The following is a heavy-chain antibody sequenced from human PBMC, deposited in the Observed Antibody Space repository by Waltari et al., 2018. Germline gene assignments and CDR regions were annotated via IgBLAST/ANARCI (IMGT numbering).Heavy chain of an antibody. V-gene: IGHV4-4*02. CDR3: ARDRGRGLYLDA. CDR2: VLSTGKT. J-gene: IGHJ5*02. Sequence: QLQLQESGPGLVKPSGTLSLSCAVSGDSVTSTNWWSWVRQSPQRGLEWIGQVLSTGKTNYSPSFASRVTMSLDASKNQFSLKVTSATAADTAVYYCARDRGRGLYLDAWGPGTLVTVSP. D-gene: IGHD2-15*01. CDR1: GDSVTSTNW.